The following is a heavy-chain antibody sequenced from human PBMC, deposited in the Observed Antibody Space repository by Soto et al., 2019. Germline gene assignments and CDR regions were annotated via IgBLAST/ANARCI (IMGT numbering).Heavy chain of an antibody. D-gene: IGHD2-2*01. CDR2: ISPYNGNT. CDR3: ARDLSIMGNWFEP. V-gene: IGHV1-18*01. J-gene: IGHJ5*02. CDR1: GYTFTSYS. Sequence: QIHLVQSGGEVKKPGASVKVSCKASGYTFTSYSIIWVRQAPGQGLEWMGWISPYNGNTNYAQNFQGRVTLTTDTSTSTAYMELRNLRSDDTAVYYCARDLSIMGNWFEPWGQGTLVTVSS.